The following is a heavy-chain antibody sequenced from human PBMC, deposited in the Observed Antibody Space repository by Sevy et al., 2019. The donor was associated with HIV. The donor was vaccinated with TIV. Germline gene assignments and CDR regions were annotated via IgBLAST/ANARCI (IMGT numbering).Heavy chain of an antibody. CDR2: IWSDGAYQ. Sequence: GGSLRLSCVGSGFTFADYAMTWVRQAPGKGLEWVAIIWSDGAYQYHGDSVKGRFTISRDNSKNTLYLQMNNVRVEDTAVYYCARGGYYYDNAAYYALDSWGQGTLVTVSS. D-gene: IGHD3-22*01. V-gene: IGHV3-33*01. CDR3: ARGGYYYDNAAYYALDS. J-gene: IGHJ4*02. CDR1: GFTFADYA.